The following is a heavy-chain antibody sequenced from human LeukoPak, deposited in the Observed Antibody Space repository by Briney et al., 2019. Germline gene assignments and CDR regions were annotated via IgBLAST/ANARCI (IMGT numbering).Heavy chain of an antibody. D-gene: IGHD1-26*01. CDR2: ISAYNGNT. V-gene: IGHV1-18*01. CDR1: GYTFTTYG. Sequence: ASVKVSCKASGYTFTTYGISWVRQAPGQGLEWMGWISAYNGNTNYAQKLQGRVTMTTDTSTSTAYMELRSLRSDDTAVYYCARGAGGSYRGNWFDPWGQGTLVTVSS. J-gene: IGHJ5*02. CDR3: ARGAGGSYRGNWFDP.